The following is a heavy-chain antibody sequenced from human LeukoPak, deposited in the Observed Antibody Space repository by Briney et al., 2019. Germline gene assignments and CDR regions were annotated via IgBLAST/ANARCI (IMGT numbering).Heavy chain of an antibody. D-gene: IGHD1-26*01. V-gene: IGHV1-69*05. CDR2: IIPIFGTA. J-gene: IGHJ6*03. CDR1: GGTFSSYA. CDR3: ARGMGAPYYYYYYMDV. Sequence: ASVKVSXKASGGTFSSYAISWMRQAPGQGLEWMGRIIPIFGTANYAQKFQGRVTITTDESTSTAYMELSSLRSEDTAVYYCARGMGAPYYYYYYMDVWGKGTTVTVSS.